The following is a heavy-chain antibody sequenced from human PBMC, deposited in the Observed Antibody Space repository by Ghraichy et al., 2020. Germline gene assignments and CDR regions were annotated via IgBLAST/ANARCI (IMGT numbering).Heavy chain of an antibody. Sequence: ASVKVSCKASGYTFTSYAMHWVRQAPGQRLEWMGWINAGNGNTKYSQKFQGRVTITRDTSASTAYMELSSLRSEDTAVYYCAVSYDFWSGQNWFDPWGQGTLVTVSS. V-gene: IGHV1-3*01. CDR3: AVSYDFWSGQNWFDP. D-gene: IGHD3-3*01. J-gene: IGHJ5*02. CDR1: GYTFTSYA. CDR2: INAGNGNT.